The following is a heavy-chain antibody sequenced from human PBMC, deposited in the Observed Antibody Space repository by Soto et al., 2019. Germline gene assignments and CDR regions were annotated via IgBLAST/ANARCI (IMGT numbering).Heavy chain of an antibody. CDR2: ISGSGGST. Sequence: EVQLLESGGGLVQPGGSLRLSCAASGFTFSSYAMSWVRQAPGKGLEWVSAISGSGGSTYYADSVKGRFTISRDNSKNTLYLQMNSLRAEDTAVYYCAKVGRGVAADSSGWPTKGYNWFDPWGQGTLVTVSS. D-gene: IGHD6-19*01. V-gene: IGHV3-23*01. CDR3: AKVGRGVAADSSGWPTKGYNWFDP. J-gene: IGHJ5*02. CDR1: GFTFSSYA.